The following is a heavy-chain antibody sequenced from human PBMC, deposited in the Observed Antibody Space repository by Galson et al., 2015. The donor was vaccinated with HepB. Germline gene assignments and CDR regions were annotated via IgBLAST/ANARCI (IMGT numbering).Heavy chain of an antibody. CDR2: FDPEDGET. Sequence: SVKVSCKVSGYTLTELSMHWVRQAPGKGLEWMGGFDPEDGETIYAQKFQGRVTMTEDTSTDTAYMELGSLRSEDTAVYYCATDLLRFGELRLDAFDIWGQGTMVTVSS. CDR3: ATDLLRFGELRLDAFDI. D-gene: IGHD3-10*01. CDR1: GYTLTELS. V-gene: IGHV1-24*01. J-gene: IGHJ3*02.